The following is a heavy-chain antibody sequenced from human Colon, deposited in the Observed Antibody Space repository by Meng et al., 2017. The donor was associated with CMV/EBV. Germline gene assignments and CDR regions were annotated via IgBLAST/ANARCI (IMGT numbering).Heavy chain of an antibody. J-gene: IGHJ4*01. D-gene: IGHD1-26*01. CDR1: GFDVSAFW. V-gene: IGHV3-74*03. CDR2: IKADGTAT. Sequence: GEGFIQAGGSLKPSVSASGFDVSAFWMHWVRQTPRKGLAWPSEIKADGTATTYADSVRGRFTISRDNAENTLYLHMNSLRAEDTAVYYCARGETVLSCSTFDYWGHGALVTVSS. CDR3: ARGETVLSCSTFDY.